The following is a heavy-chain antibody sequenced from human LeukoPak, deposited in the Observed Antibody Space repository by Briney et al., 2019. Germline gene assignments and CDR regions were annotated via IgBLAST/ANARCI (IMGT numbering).Heavy chain of an antibody. CDR3: ARGRPWEDNTYYYGMDV. D-gene: IGHD1-26*01. J-gene: IGHJ6*02. V-gene: IGHV1-69*13. CDR2: IIPIFGTA. Sequence: SVKVSCKASGGTFGSYAISWVRQAPGQGLEWMGGIIPIFGTANYAQKFQGRVTITADESTSTAYMELSSLRSEDTAVYYCARGRPWEDNTYYYGMDVWGQGTTVTVSS. CDR1: GGTFGSYA.